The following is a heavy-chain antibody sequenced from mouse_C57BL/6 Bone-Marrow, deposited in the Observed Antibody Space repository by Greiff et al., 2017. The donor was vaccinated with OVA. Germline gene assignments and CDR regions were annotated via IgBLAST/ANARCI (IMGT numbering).Heavy chain of an antibody. J-gene: IGHJ2*01. Sequence: EVQLVESGGDLVKPGGSLKLSCAASGFTFSSYGMSWVRQTPDKRLEWVATISSGGSYTYYPDSVKGRFTISRDNAKNTLYLQMSSLEAEDTAMYYCARRGGNYDYGGRGTTLTVSS. D-gene: IGHD1-1*01. CDR2: ISSGGSYT. CDR1: GFTFSSYG. CDR3: ARRGGNYDY. V-gene: IGHV5-6*01.